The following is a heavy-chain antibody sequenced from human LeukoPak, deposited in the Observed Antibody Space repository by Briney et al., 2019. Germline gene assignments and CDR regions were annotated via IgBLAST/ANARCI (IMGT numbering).Heavy chain of an antibody. CDR1: GFTFSSYA. CDR2: ISGSGGST. CDR3: ANPIPTTVTTASMDV. D-gene: IGHD4-17*01. Sequence: GGSLRLSCAASGFTFSSYAMSWVRQAPGKGLEWVSAISGSGGSTYYAGSVKGRFTISRDNSKNTLYLQMNSLRAEDTAVYYCANPIPTTVTTASMDVWGKGTTVTVSS. J-gene: IGHJ6*04. V-gene: IGHV3-23*01.